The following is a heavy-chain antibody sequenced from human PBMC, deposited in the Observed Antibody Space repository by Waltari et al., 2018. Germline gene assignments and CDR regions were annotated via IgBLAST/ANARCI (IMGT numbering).Heavy chain of an antibody. CDR3: ARAGQLWSLFDY. J-gene: IGHJ4*02. CDR1: GFTFSSYS. D-gene: IGHD5-18*01. Sequence: EVQLVESGGGLVKPGGSLRLSCAASGFTFSSYSLNWVRQAPGKGLEWVSSISSSSSYIYYADSVKGRFTISRDNAKNSLYLQMNSLRAEDTAVYYCARAGQLWSLFDYWGQGTLVTVSS. CDR2: ISSSSSYI. V-gene: IGHV3-21*01.